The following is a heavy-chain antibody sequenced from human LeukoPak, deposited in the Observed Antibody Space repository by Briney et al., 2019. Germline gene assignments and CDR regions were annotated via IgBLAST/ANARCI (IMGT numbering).Heavy chain of an antibody. Sequence: GGSLRLSCAASGFTFSSYAMSWVRQAPGKGLEWVALISYDGSNKYYADSVKGRFTISRDNSKNTLYLQMNSLRAEDTAVYYCARDREYSYGYDYWGQGTLVTVSS. CDR2: ISYDGSNK. D-gene: IGHD5-18*01. V-gene: IGHV3-30*04. CDR3: ARDREYSYGYDY. CDR1: GFTFSSYA. J-gene: IGHJ4*02.